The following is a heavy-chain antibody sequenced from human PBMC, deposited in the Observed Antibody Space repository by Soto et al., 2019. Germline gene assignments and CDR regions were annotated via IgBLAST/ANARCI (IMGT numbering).Heavy chain of an antibody. Sequence: QITLKESGPTLVTPTQTLTLTCSFSGFSLTTDGEGVGWVRQPPGKALEWLALIYWSDSKRSSPSLKNRLTVTKDDSKNQVLLTMNNMDPVDTATYYCIHRRRDAGPNGDYWGQGTLVTVSS. CDR2: IYWSDSK. V-gene: IGHV2-5*01. CDR1: GFSLTTDGEG. J-gene: IGHJ4*02. CDR3: IHRRRDAGPNGDY. D-gene: IGHD3-16*01.